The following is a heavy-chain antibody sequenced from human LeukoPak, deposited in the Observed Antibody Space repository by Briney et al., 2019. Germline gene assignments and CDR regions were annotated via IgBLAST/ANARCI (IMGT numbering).Heavy chain of an antibody. V-gene: IGHV4-61*02. J-gene: IGHJ2*01. CDR3: ARTGYSSSWYPGRYFDL. CDR2: IYTSGST. Sequence: SETLSLTCTVSGGSISSGSYYWSWIRQPAGKGLEWIGRIYTSGSTNYNPSLKSRVTISVDTSKNQFSLKLSSVTAADTAVYYCARTGYSSSWYPGRYFDLWGRGTLVTVSS. CDR1: GGSISSGSYY. D-gene: IGHD6-13*01.